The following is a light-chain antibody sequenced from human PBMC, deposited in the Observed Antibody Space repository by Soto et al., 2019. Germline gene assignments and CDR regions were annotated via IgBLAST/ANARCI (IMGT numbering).Light chain of an antibody. CDR3: HQRQSWPRT. CDR1: QSVSSSY. CDR2: QTS. J-gene: IGKJ1*01. V-gene: IGKV3D-20*02. Sequence: EIVLTQSPGTLSLSPGERATLSFRASQSVSSSYLAWYQQKPGQAPRLLIYQTSIRAAGIPARFSASGSGTDFTLTISDVQPEDFALYYCHQRQSWPRTFGQGTKVDIK.